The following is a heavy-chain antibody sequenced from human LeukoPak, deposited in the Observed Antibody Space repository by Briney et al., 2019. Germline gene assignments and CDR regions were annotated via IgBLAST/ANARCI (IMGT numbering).Heavy chain of an antibody. CDR3: ARDFWNFDDSGGYNRDFDS. CDR1: TSY. D-gene: IGHD1-1*01. CDR2: IGSYEGDT. J-gene: IGHJ5*01. Sequence: ASVKVSCKATSYISWVRQALGQGLEWMAWIGSYEGDTYSAQNFRDRLTVTSDTSTGTVYLHLRSLRPDDTAVYYCARDFWNFDDSGGYNRDFDSWGQGTLVTVSS. V-gene: IGHV1-18*04.